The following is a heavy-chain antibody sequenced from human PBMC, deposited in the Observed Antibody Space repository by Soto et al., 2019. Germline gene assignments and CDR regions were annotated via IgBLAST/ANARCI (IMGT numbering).Heavy chain of an antibody. V-gene: IGHV3-49*04. Sequence: GGSLRLSCTASGFTFGDYAMSWVRQAPGKGLEWVGFIRSKAYGGTTEYAASVKGRFTISRDDSKSIAYLQMNSLKTEDTAVYYCTRVPLWAVVVTAIDYWGQGTLVTVSS. CDR1: GFTFGDYA. CDR2: IRSKAYGGTT. CDR3: TRVPLWAVVVTAIDY. J-gene: IGHJ4*02. D-gene: IGHD2-21*02.